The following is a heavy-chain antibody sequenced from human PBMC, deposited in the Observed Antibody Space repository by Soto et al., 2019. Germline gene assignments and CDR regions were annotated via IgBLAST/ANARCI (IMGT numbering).Heavy chain of an antibody. CDR3: ARVKQWLVGGAYYFDY. CDR1: GFTFSSYA. CDR2: ISYDGSNK. V-gene: IGHV3-30-3*01. J-gene: IGHJ4*02. D-gene: IGHD6-19*01. Sequence: GGSLRLSCAASGFTFSSYAMHWVRQAPGKGLEWVAVISYDGSNKYYADSVKGRFTISRDNSKNTLYLQMNSLRAEDTAVYYCARVKQWLVGGAYYFDYWGQGTLVTVSS.